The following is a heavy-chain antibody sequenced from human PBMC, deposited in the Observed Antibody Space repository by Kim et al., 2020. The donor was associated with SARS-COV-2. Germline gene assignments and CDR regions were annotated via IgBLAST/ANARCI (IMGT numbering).Heavy chain of an antibody. V-gene: IGHV4-39*01. D-gene: IGHD6-13*01. Sequence: PSLKSRVTISVDTSKNQFSLNLSSVTAADTAVYYCARRARDSSWYWYFDYWGQGTLVTVSS. CDR3: ARRARDSSWYWYFDY. J-gene: IGHJ4*02.